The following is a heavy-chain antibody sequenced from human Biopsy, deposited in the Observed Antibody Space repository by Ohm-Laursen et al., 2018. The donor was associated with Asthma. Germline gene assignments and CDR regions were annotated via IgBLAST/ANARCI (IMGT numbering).Heavy chain of an antibody. CDR3: VRAVRNEQWLAPFDY. CDR2: VYWTGST. Sequence: PSEPLSLTCRVYGGSISSFYWSWIRQSPEKGLEWMGYVYWTGSTNYNPSLKSRITMSVDTSKNRMFLELTSVTAADTAIYYCVRAVRNEQWLAPFDYWGQGKPVTVSS. J-gene: IGHJ4*02. D-gene: IGHD6-19*01. V-gene: IGHV4-59*01. CDR1: GGSISSFY.